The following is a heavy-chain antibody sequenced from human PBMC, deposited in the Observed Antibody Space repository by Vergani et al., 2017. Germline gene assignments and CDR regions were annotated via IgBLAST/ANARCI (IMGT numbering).Heavy chain of an antibody. V-gene: IGHV4-59*01. CDR3: ARGTAGYSFDY. J-gene: IGHJ4*02. CDR1: GGSISCYY. D-gene: IGHD5-24*01. CDR2: IYYSGST. Sequence: QVQLQESGPGLVKPSQTLSLTCTVSGGSISCYYWSWIRQPPGKGLEWIGYIYYSGSTNYNPSLKSRVTISVDTSKNQFSLKLSSVTAADTAVYYCARGTAGYSFDYWGQGTLVTVSS.